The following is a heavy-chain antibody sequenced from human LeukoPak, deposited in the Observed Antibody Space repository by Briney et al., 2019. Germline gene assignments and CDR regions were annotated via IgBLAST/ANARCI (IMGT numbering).Heavy chain of an antibody. CDR2: IYYSGTT. CDR1: GGSISTYY. Sequence: SETLSLTCTVSGGSISTYYWSWIRQPPGKGLEWIGYIYYSGTTNYNPSLKSRVTISVDTSKNQFSLKLNSVTAADTAVYYCAGTYYYDSSGYYYLWGQGTLVTVSS. CDR3: AGTYYYDSSGYYYL. V-gene: IGHV4-59*01. J-gene: IGHJ4*02. D-gene: IGHD3-22*01.